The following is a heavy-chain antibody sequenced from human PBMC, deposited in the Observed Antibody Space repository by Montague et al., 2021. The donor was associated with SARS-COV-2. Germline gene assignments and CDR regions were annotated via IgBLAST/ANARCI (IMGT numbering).Heavy chain of an antibody. V-gene: IGHV4-34*01. Sequence: SETRSLTCAVYGGSFSGYYWNWIRQPPGKGLEWIGEINHSGSTNYNPSLKSRVTISVDTSNNQFSLELTSVTAADTAVYYCARGPTNNIGMVATRLDYWGQGTLVTVSS. D-gene: IGHD5-12*01. CDR3: ARGPTNNIGMVATRLDY. CDR1: GGSFSGYY. J-gene: IGHJ4*02. CDR2: INHSGST.